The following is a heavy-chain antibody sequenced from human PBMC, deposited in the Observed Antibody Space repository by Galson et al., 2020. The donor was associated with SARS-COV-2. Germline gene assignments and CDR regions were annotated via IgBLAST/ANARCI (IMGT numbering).Heavy chain of an antibody. J-gene: IGHJ4*02. CDR2: INHSGST. V-gene: IGHV4-34*01. CDR1: GGSFSGYY. Sequence: SETLSLTCAVYGGSFSGYYWSWIRQPPGKGLEWIGEINHSGSTNYNPSLKSQVTISVDTSKNQFSLKLSSVTAADTAVYYCARVPNFDYWGQGTLVTVSS. CDR3: ARVPNFDY.